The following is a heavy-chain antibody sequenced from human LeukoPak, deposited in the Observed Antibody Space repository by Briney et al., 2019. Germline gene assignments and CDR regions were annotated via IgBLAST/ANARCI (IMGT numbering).Heavy chain of an antibody. CDR3: ATYKNWVAGDV. V-gene: IGHV3-7*01. D-gene: IGHD7-27*01. Sequence: GGSLRLSCAASAFTFSDYWMSWVRQAPGKGPEWVANIKEDGSEKQYVDSVKGRFTVSRDNAKNSLFLQMNSLRLEDTAVYYCATYKNWVAGDVWGQGTTVSVSS. CDR2: IKEDGSEK. J-gene: IGHJ6*02. CDR1: AFTFSDYW.